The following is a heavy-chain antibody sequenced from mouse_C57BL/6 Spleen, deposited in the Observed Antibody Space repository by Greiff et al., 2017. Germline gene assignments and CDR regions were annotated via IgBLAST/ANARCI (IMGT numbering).Heavy chain of an antibody. V-gene: IGHV7-3*01. CDR1: GFTFTDYY. CDR3: ARSPLMIRNAMDD. CDR2: IRNKANGYTT. J-gene: IGHJ4*01. Sequence: EVKVVESGGGLVQPGGSLSLSCAASGFTFTDYYMSWVRQPPGKALEWLGFIRNKANGYTTEYSASVKGRFTISRDNSQSILYLQMNALRAEDSATYYCARSPLMIRNAMDDWGQGTSVTVSS. D-gene: IGHD2-4*01.